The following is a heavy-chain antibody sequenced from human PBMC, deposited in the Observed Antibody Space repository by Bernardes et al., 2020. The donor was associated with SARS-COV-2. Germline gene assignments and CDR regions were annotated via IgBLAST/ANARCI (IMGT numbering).Heavy chain of an antibody. J-gene: IGHJ5*02. Sequence: SETLSPTCTVSGGSISSSSDYWGWIRQPPGKGLEWIGCIYYSGSTYYNQPLKSRVTISVDTSKNQFSLKLSSVTAADTAVYYCARHAIRLLEWLSHHDWFDPWGQGTLVTVSS. CDR3: ARHAIRLLEWLSHHDWFDP. CDR1: GGSISSSSDY. V-gene: IGHV4-39*01. CDR2: IYYSGST. D-gene: IGHD3-3*01.